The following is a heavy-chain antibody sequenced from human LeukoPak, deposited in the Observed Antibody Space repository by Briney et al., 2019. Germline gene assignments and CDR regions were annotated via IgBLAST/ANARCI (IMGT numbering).Heavy chain of an antibody. Sequence: SVKVSCKASGGTFSSYAISWVRQAPGQGLEWMGGIIPIFGTANYAQKFQGRVTITADESTSTAYMELSSLRSEDTAVYYCARDASPLRDFDYWGQGTLVTVSS. CDR2: IIPIFGTA. CDR1: GGTFSSYA. V-gene: IGHV1-69*13. CDR3: ARDASPLRDFDY. D-gene: IGHD4-17*01. J-gene: IGHJ4*02.